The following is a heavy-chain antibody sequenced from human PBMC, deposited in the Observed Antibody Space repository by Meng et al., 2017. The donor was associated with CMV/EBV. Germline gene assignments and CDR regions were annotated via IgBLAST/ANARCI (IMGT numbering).Heavy chain of an antibody. Sequence: GGSLRLSCAVSGFTFSSYAMYWVRQAPGKGLEWVAVISYDGSNKYYADSVKGRFTISRDNSKNTLYLQMNSLRAEDTAVYYCARGDYGSGGEFDYWGQGTLVTVSS. J-gene: IGHJ4*02. D-gene: IGHD4-17*01. V-gene: IGHV3-30-3*01. CDR1: GFTFSSYA. CDR3: ARGDYGSGGEFDY. CDR2: ISYDGSNK.